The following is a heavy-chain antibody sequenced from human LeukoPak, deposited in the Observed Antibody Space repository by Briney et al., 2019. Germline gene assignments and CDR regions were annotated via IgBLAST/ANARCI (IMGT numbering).Heavy chain of an antibody. Sequence: ASVKVSCKASGYTFTSYYMHWVRQAPGQGLEWMGIINPSAGSTSYAQKFQGRVTMTRDTSTSTFYMDLSSLRSEDTAVYYCARDANMRSVPALPSDCWGQGTLVTVSS. CDR2: INPSAGST. J-gene: IGHJ4*02. D-gene: IGHD2-2*01. V-gene: IGHV1-46*01. CDR1: GYTFTSYY. CDR3: ARDANMRSVPALPSDC.